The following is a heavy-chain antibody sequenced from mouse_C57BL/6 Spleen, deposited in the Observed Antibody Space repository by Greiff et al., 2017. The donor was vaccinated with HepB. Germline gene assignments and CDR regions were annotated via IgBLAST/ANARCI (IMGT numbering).Heavy chain of an antibody. J-gene: IGHJ4*01. CDR2: ISDGGSYT. CDR1: GFTFSSYA. Sequence: EVMLVESGGGLVKPGGSLKLSCAASGFTFSSYAMSWVRQTPEKRLEWVATISDGGSYTYYPDNVKGRLTISRDNAKNNLYLQMSHLKSEDTAMYYCARGGPYYYGSSYDYAMDYWGQGTSVTVSS. V-gene: IGHV5-4*03. D-gene: IGHD1-1*01. CDR3: ARGGPYYYGSSYDYAMDY.